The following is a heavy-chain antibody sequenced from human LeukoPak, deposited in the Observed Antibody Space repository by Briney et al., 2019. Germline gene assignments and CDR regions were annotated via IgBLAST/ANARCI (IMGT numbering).Heavy chain of an antibody. V-gene: IGHV3-33*01. Sequence: GGSLGLSCAASGFAFSSYGMHWVRQAPGKGLEWVAVIWYDGSNKYYADSVKGRFTISRDNSKNTLYLQMNSLRAEDTAVYYCARDPAFLGYSSNPHYYGMDVWGQGTTVTVSS. CDR2: IWYDGSNK. CDR1: GFAFSSYG. D-gene: IGHD6-13*01. CDR3: ARDPAFLGYSSNPHYYGMDV. J-gene: IGHJ6*02.